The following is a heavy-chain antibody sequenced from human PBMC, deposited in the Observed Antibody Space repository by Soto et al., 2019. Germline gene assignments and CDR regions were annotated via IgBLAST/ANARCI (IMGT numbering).Heavy chain of an antibody. Sequence: FRPTLVNPTQTLTLTCTVSGLSLRTTGVGVGWIRQPPGKALEWLALIDWEDDKYYNTSLKTRLTISKDTSKNQVVLTMTNMDPVDTATYYCARMEYFYGSGSYYIIDYWGQGALVTVSS. CDR1: GLSLRTTGVG. CDR2: IDWEDDK. V-gene: IGHV2-70*01. D-gene: IGHD3-10*01. J-gene: IGHJ4*02. CDR3: ARMEYFYGSGSYYIIDY.